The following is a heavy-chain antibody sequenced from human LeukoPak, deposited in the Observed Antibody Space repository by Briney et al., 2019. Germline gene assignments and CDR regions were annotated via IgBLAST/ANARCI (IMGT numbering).Heavy chain of an antibody. CDR3: SRSPYGFVYYFDY. D-gene: IGHD4-17*01. J-gene: IGHJ4*02. CDR1: GFTFGDHA. Sequence: QSGGSLRHSCTASGFTFGDHAMSWVRQAPGKGLEWVGFIRPRSYGGTTEYAASVKGRFTISRDDSKSIAYLQMNSLKTEDTALYYCSRSPYGFVYYFDYWGQGTLVTVSS. CDR2: IRPRSYGGTT. V-gene: IGHV3-49*04.